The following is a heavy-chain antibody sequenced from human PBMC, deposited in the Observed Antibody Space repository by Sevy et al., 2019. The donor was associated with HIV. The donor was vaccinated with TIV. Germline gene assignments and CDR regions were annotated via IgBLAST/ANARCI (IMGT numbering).Heavy chain of an antibody. Sequence: ASVKVSCKVSGYTLTELSMHWVRQAPGKGLEWMVGFDPEDGETIYAQKFQGRVTMTEDTSTDTAYMELSSLRSEDTAVYYCATPSIAARLPFDYWGQGTLVTVSS. D-gene: IGHD6-6*01. CDR2: FDPEDGET. CDR3: ATPSIAARLPFDY. V-gene: IGHV1-24*01. J-gene: IGHJ4*02. CDR1: GYTLTELS.